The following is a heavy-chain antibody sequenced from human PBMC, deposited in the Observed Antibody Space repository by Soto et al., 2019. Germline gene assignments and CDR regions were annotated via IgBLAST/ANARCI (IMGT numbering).Heavy chain of an antibody. Sequence: PSETLSLTCAVYGGSFSGYYWSWIRQPPGKGLEWIGEINHSGSTNYNPSLKSRVTISVDTSKNQFSLKLSSVTAADTAVYYCARGSSVWLRYHWFDPWGQGTLVTVSS. D-gene: IGHD5-12*01. V-gene: IGHV4-34*01. J-gene: IGHJ5*02. CDR3: ARGSSVWLRYHWFDP. CDR2: INHSGST. CDR1: GGSFSGYY.